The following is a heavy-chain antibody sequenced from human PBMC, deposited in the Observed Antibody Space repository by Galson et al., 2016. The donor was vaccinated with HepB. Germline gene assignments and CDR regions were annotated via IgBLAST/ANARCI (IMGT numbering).Heavy chain of an antibody. CDR1: GFTLDHYA. V-gene: IGHV3-9*01. D-gene: IGHD3-22*01. J-gene: IGHJ3*02. Sequence: SLRLSCAASGFTLDHYAMHWVRQAPGKGLEWVSGISWNSGSTGYADSVKGRFTISRDNAKNSLYLQMNSLRAGGTALYYCAKDSGAYYYDSSGYRRNAFDIWGQGTMVTVSS. CDR3: AKDSGAYYYDSSGYRRNAFDI. CDR2: ISWNSGST.